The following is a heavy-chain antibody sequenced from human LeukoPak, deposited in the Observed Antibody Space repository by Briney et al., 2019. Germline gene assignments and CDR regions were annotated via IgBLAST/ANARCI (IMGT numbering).Heavy chain of an antibody. CDR1: GFTFSSFA. J-gene: IGHJ4*02. V-gene: IGHV3-23*01. Sequence: GGSLRLSCAASGFTFSSFAMSWVRQTPGKGLEWVSGISYSGGDSYYADSVKGRFSISRDNSRNTLFLQMHSLRVADTAVYYCAKRSVRPMIVRPNSKNVQAFGPFDSWGQGILVIVSS. D-gene: IGHD3-22*01. CDR3: AKRSVRPMIVRPNSKNVQAFGPFDS. CDR2: ISYSGGDS.